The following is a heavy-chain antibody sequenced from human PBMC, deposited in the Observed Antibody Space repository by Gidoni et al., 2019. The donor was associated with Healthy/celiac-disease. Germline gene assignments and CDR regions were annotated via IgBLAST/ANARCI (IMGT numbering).Heavy chain of an antibody. J-gene: IGHJ4*02. CDR2: IYHSGST. V-gene: IGHV4-38-2*01. CDR1: GYSISSGYY. CDR3: ARCMGSGSSGSDY. D-gene: IGHD6-19*01. Sequence: QVQLQESGPGLVKPSETLSLACAVSGYSISSGYYWGWIRQPPGKGLEWIGSIYHSGSTYYNPSLKSRVTISVDTSKNQFSLKLSSVTAADTAVYYCARCMGSGSSGSDYWGQGTLVTVSS.